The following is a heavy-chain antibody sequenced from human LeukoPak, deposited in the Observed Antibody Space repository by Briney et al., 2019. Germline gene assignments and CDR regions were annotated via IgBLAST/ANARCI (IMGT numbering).Heavy chain of an antibody. CDR1: EYTFTSFD. Sequence: ASVKVSCKASEYTFTSFDINWVRQATGQGLEWMGWVNPNSGNTGFAQKFQGRVSMTRSTSISTAYMELSSLRSEDTAVYYCARAHCRENMPAADTGCWFDPWGQGTLVTVSS. V-gene: IGHV1-8*01. D-gene: IGHD6-13*01. J-gene: IGHJ5*02. CDR3: ARAHCRENMPAADTGCWFDP. CDR2: VNPNSGNT.